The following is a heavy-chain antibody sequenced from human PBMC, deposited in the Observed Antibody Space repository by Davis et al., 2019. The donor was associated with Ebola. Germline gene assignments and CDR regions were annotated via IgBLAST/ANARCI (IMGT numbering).Heavy chain of an antibody. J-gene: IGHJ6*02. CDR3: ARNYDFWSAYDYYYYYGMDV. Sequence: GESLKISCAASGFTFSSYTMNWVRQAPGKGLEWVSSLSRSSTYIFYADSVKGRFTISRDNAKNSLFLQMNSLRAEDTAVYYCARNYDFWSAYDYYYYYGMDVWGQGTTVTVSS. D-gene: IGHD3-3*01. V-gene: IGHV3-21*01. CDR2: LSRSSTYI. CDR1: GFTFSSYT.